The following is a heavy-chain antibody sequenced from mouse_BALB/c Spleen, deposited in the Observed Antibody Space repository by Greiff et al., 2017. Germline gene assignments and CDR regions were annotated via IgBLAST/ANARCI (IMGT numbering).Heavy chain of an antibody. V-gene: IGHV5-12-1*01. Sequence: EVHLVESGGGLVKPGGSLKLSCAASGFAFSSYDMSWVRQTPEKRLEWVAYISSGGGSTYYPYTVKGRFTISRDNAKNTLYLQMSSLKSEDTAMYYCARHVYGNFPYYFDYWGQGTTLTVSS. D-gene: IGHD2-1*01. CDR3: ARHVYGNFPYYFDY. CDR2: ISSGGGST. CDR1: GFAFSSYD. J-gene: IGHJ2*01.